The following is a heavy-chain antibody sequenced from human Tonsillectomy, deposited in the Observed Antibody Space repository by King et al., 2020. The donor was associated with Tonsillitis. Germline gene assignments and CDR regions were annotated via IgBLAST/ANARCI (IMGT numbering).Heavy chain of an antibody. CDR1: GFPFSSYA. Sequence: DVQLVESGGGLVQPGGSLRLPCAASGFPFSSYAMSWVRQAPGKGREWGSSIIGSGGGTYYADSVKGRFTISRDNSKNTLYLKMNRLRAEDTAVYYCAKVPVDTAYLPVDYWGQGTLVTVSS. CDR3: AKVPVDTAYLPVDY. J-gene: IGHJ4*02. D-gene: IGHD5-18*01. CDR2: IIGSGGGT. V-gene: IGHV3-23*04.